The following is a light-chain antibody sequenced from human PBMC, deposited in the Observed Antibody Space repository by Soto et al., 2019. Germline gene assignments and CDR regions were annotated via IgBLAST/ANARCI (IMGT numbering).Light chain of an antibody. CDR2: DAS. J-gene: IGKJ4*01. Sequence: EIVLTQSPATLSLSPGERATLSCRASQRITTYLAWYQQKPGQAPRLLIYDASNRATGIPARFSGSGSVTDFTLTISSLEPEDFALYYCQQRSGWPLTFGGGTKVEIK. V-gene: IGKV3-11*01. CDR1: QRITTY. CDR3: QQRSGWPLT.